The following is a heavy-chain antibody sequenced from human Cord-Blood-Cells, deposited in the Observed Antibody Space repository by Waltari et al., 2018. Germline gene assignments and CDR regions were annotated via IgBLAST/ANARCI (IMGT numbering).Heavy chain of an antibody. V-gene: IGHV1-69*01. CDR2: IIPIFGTA. CDR3: ARNKYGSGSYPLYYYYGMDV. CDR1: GGTFRSYA. J-gene: IGHJ6*02. Sequence: QVQLVQSGAEVKKPGSSVKVSCKAPGGTFRSYAISWLRQSPGHALGWMGGIIPIFGTANYAQKFQGRVTITADESTSTAYMELSSLRSEDTAVYYCARNKYGSGSYPLYYYYGMDVWGQGTTVTVSS. D-gene: IGHD3-10*01.